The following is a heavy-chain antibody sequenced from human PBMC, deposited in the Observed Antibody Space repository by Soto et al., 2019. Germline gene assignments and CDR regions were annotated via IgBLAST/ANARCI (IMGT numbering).Heavy chain of an antibody. V-gene: IGHV4-59*01. CDR1: GGSISSYY. CDR3: ARSSGWPFDF. D-gene: IGHD6-19*01. Sequence: PSETLSLTCTVSGGSISSYYWHWIRQTPGKGMDWIGYMFYTGGTNYNPSLKNRVTISIDTSKSQFSLKLTSVTAADTAVYYCARSSGWPFDFWGQGTLVTVSS. J-gene: IGHJ4*02. CDR2: MFYTGGT.